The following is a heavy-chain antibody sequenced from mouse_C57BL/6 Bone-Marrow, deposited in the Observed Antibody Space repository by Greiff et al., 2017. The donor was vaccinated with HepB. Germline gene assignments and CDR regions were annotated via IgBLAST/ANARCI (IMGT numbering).Heavy chain of an antibody. CDR1: GFTFSSYT. CDR2: ISGGGGNT. Sequence: EVKLMESGGGLVKPGGSLKLSCAASGFTFSSYTMSWVRQTPEKRLEWVATISGGGGNTYYPDSVKGRFTISRDNAKNTLYLQMSSLRSEDTALYYCARSITFDVWGTGTTVTVSS. CDR3: ARSITFDV. J-gene: IGHJ1*03. D-gene: IGHD1-1*01. V-gene: IGHV5-9*01.